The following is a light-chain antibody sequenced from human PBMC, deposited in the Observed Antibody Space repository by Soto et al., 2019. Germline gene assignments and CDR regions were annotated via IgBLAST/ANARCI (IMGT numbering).Light chain of an antibody. J-gene: IGLJ1*01. Sequence: QSVLTQPASVSGSPGQSITISCTGTGSGVGSYKYVSWYQQHPGKAPKLIIFEVSNRPSGVSDRFSGSKSGNRASLTISGLQAEDEADYYCSSYTSISSLGVFGTGTKVTVL. V-gene: IGLV2-14*01. CDR2: EVS. CDR1: GSGVGSYKY. CDR3: SSYTSISSLGV.